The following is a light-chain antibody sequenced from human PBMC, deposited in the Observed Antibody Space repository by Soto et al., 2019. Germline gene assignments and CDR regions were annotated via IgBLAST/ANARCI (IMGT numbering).Light chain of an antibody. CDR3: QQYNNWLGVT. CDR1: QSISRW. V-gene: IGKV1-5*01. CDR2: DAS. J-gene: IGKJ4*01. Sequence: DIQMTQSPSTLSASVGDRVTITCRASQSISRWLAWYQQKPGKAPKLLIYDASSLESGVPSRFSGSGSGTEFTLNISRLQPDDFGNSPFQQYNNWLGVTFGGGTQVEIK.